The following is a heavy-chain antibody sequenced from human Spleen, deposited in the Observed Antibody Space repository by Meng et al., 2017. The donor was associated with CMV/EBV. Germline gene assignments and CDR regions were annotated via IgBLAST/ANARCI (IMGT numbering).Heavy chain of an antibody. CDR2: INHSGST. CDR1: GGSFSGYY. J-gene: IGHJ4*02. CDR3: ARDGQPIAAAGRGEDYFDY. D-gene: IGHD6-13*01. V-gene: IGHV4-34*01. Sequence: VHLQQWGAGLLRPSETLSLTCAVYGGSFSGYYWSWIRQPPGKGLEWIGEINHSGSTNYNPSLKSRVTISVDTSKNQFSLKLSSVTAADTAVYYCARDGQPIAAAGRGEDYFDYWGQGTLVTVSS.